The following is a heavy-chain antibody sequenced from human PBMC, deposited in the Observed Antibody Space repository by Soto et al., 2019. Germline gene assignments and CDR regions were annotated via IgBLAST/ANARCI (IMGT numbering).Heavy chain of an antibody. D-gene: IGHD1-1*01. CDR3: ARVSPRATKGAFDI. V-gene: IGHV1-18*01. CDR2: ISGNNDNI. Sequence: ASVKVSCKASGYRFPNYGITWVRQAPGQGLEWLGWISGNNDNINYIQQLQGRVTLTTDTSFSTTYMELRNLRSDDTAVYYCARVSPRATKGAFDIWGQGTMVTVSS. CDR1: GYRFPNYG. J-gene: IGHJ3*02.